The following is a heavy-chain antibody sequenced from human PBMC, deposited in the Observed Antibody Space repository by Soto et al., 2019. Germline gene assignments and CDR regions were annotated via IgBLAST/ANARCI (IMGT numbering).Heavy chain of an antibody. V-gene: IGHV3-9*01. CDR1: GFTFDDYA. J-gene: IGHJ4*02. CDR3: AKTPSFMVRGVSLGGYFDY. D-gene: IGHD3-10*01. CDR2: ISWNSGSI. Sequence: GGSLRLSCAASGFTFDDYAMHWVRQAPGKGLEWVSGISWNSGSIGYADSVKGRFTISRDNAKNSLYLQMNSLRAEDTALYYCAKTPSFMVRGVSLGGYFDYWGQGTLVTVSS.